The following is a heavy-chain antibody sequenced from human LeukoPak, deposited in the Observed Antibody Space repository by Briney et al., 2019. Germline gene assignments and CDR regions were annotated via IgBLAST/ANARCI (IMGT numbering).Heavy chain of an antibody. J-gene: IGHJ3*02. Sequence: GGSLRLSCAASRFTSSTSWMTWVRQAPGKGLEWVANINQDGSEKYYVDSVKGRFTISRDNAKNSLYLQMNTLRGEDTAIYYCARADAAGAFDIWGQGTMVTVSS. V-gene: IGHV3-7*01. CDR3: ARADAAGAFDI. CDR1: RFTSSTSW. D-gene: IGHD2-2*01. CDR2: INQDGSEK.